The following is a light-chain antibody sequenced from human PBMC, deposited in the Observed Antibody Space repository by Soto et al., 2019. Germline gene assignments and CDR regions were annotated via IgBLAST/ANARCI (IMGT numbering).Light chain of an antibody. CDR1: QSVSSSY. V-gene: IGKV3-20*01. J-gene: IGKJ5*01. CDR3: QQYGTSPIT. CDR2: AAS. Sequence: EIVLTQSPGTLSLSPGERATLSCRASQSVSSSYLAWYQQKPGQAPWLLIYAASRRSTGISGRFSGSGSGTDFTLTIDRLEPEDFAVYYCQQYGTSPITFGQGTRLGIK.